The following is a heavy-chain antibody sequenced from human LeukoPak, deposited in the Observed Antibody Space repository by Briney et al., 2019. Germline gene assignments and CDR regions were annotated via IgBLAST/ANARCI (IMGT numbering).Heavy chain of an antibody. CDR3: ARGVRYFDWLLAY. D-gene: IGHD3-9*01. Sequence: GGSLRLSCAASGFTLSSYWMSWVRQAPGKGLEWVANIKQDGSEKYYVDSVKGRFTISRDNAKNSLYLQMNSLRAEDTAVYYCARGVRYFDWLLAYWGQGTLVTVSS. CDR1: GFTLSSYW. J-gene: IGHJ4*02. V-gene: IGHV3-7*01. CDR2: IKQDGSEK.